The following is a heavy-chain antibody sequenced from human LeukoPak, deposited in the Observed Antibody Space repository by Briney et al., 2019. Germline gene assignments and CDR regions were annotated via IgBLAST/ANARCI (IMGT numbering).Heavy chain of an antibody. D-gene: IGHD6-19*01. Sequence: PGGSLRLSCAASGVTSSSYWMSWVRQAPGKGLEWVANIKQDGSEKYYVDSVKGRFTISRDNAKNSLYLQMNSLRAEDTAVYYCARDRGSSGWYEFDYWGQGTLVTVSS. CDR1: GVTSSSYW. CDR2: IKQDGSEK. J-gene: IGHJ4*02. CDR3: ARDRGSSGWYEFDY. V-gene: IGHV3-7*01.